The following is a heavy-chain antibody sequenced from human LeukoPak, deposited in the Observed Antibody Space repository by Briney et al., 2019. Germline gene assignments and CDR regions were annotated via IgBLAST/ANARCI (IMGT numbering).Heavy chain of an antibody. J-gene: IGHJ4*02. CDR2: IHYSGST. V-gene: IGHV4-61*01. Sequence: SDTLFLTCTLSGGSVSRGSYYWSWIRQPPGKGLEWIGYIHYSGSTNYNPALKSRVSISVDTSKNQFSLKLSSVTAADTAVYYCAREGGPYRPLDYSGQGTLVTVAS. CDR1: GGSVSRGSYY. CDR3: AREGGPYRPLDY.